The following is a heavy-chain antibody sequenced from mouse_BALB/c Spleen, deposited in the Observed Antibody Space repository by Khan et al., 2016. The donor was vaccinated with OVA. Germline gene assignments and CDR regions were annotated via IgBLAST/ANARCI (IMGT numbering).Heavy chain of an antibody. CDR1: GYTFTNYW. J-gene: IGHJ2*01. V-gene: IGHV1-63*02. CDR2: IHPGGGYT. Sequence: QVQLKQSRTELVRPATSVKMSCKAAGYTFTNYWIRWLKQRPGHGLEWIGDIHPGGGYTDYYEKLKVRTTLTADAFSSTAYMKLSSLTSDDSAIYYCARGSSNDYIFDYGGQGTTLTVSS. D-gene: IGHD2-4*01. CDR3: ARGSSNDYIFDY.